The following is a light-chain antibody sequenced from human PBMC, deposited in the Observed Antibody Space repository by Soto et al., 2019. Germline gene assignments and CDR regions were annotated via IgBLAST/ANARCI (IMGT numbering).Light chain of an antibody. V-gene: IGLV2-14*01. CDR3: SSFTSSNTVV. J-gene: IGLJ2*01. CDR1: SSDVGAYNY. CDR2: EVS. Sequence: QSALTQPASVSGSPGQSITISCTGTSSDVGAYNYVSWYQQHPGKAPKLMISEVSKRPSGVSNRFSGSKSGNTASLTISGLQDEDESHYYCSSFTSSNTVVFGGWTKLTVL.